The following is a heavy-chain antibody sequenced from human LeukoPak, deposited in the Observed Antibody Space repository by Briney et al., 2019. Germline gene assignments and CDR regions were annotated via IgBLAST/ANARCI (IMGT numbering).Heavy chain of an antibody. CDR2: IYSGGST. CDR1: GFTVSSNY. D-gene: IGHD1-26*01. V-gene: IGHV3-53*01. J-gene: IGHJ5*02. Sequence: GGSLRLSCAASGFTVSSNYMSWVRQAPGKGLEWVSAIYSGGSTYYADSVKGRFTISRDNSKNTLYLQMNSLRAEDTAVYYCARSWELLVFDPWGQGTLVTVSS. CDR3: ARSWELLVFDP.